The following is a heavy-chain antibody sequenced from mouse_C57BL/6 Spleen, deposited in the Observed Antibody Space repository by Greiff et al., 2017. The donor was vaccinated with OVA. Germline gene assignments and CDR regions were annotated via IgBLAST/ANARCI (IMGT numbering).Heavy chain of an antibody. J-gene: IGHJ1*03. V-gene: IGHV1-52*01. CDR2: IDPSDSET. Sequence: QVQLQQPGAELVRPGSSVKLSCKASGYIFTSYWMHWVKQRPIQGLEWIGNIDPSDSETHYNQKFKDKATLTVDKSSSTAYMQLSSLTSEDAAVYYCASNWDWDFDVWGTGTTVTVSS. CDR3: ASNWDWDFDV. CDR1: GYIFTSYW. D-gene: IGHD4-1*01.